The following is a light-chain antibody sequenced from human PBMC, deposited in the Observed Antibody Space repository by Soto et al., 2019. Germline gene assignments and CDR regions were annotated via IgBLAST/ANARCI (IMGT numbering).Light chain of an antibody. Sequence: DIRLTQSPSSLSASVGDRVTISCRASQSISTYLMWYQQKPGKAPNLLIYGASGLQNGVPSRFTGSGSGTEFTLTITGLQHEDFGTYYCQQRSITPRTFGQGTKVDIK. CDR3: QQRSITPRT. CDR2: GAS. CDR1: QSISTY. J-gene: IGKJ1*01. V-gene: IGKV1-39*01.